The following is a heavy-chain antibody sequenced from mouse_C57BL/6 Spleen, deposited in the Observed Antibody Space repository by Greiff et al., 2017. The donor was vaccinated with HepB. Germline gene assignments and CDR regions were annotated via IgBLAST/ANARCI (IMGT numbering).Heavy chain of an antibody. D-gene: IGHD1-1*01. Sequence: EVKLVESGGGLVKPGGSLKLSCAASGFTFSDYGMHWVRQAPEKGLEWVAYISSGSSTIYYADTVKGRFTISRDNAKNTLFLQMTSLSSEDTAMYYCERDLITTVVESPFDVWGTGTTVTVSS. J-gene: IGHJ1*03. CDR1: GFTFSDYG. CDR3: ERDLITTVVESPFDV. V-gene: IGHV5-17*01. CDR2: ISSGSSTI.